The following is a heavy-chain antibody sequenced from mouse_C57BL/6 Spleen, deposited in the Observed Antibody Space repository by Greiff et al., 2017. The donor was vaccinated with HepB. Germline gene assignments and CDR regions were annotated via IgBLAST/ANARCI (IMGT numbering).Heavy chain of an antibody. CDR2: IWGVGST. Sequence: VKLVESGPGLVAPSQSLSITCTVSGFSLTSYGVDWVRQSPGKGLEWLGVIWGVGSTNYNSALKSRLSISKNNSKSQVFLKMNSLQTDDTAMYYCASGGPYGILFAYWGQGTLVTVSA. CDR1: GFSLTSYG. CDR3: ASGGPYGILFAY. D-gene: IGHD2-1*01. J-gene: IGHJ3*01. V-gene: IGHV2-6*01.